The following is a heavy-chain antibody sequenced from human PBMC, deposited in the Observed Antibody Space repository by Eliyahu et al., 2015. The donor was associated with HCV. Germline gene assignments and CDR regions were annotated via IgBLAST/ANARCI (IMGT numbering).Heavy chain of an antibody. CDR3: ARGIRSSSWYRGYLCYFDY. V-gene: IGHV4-34*01. J-gene: IGHJ4*02. Sequence: QQWGAGLLKPSETLSLTCAVYGGSFSGYYWSWIRQPPGKGLEWIGEINHSGSTNYNPSLKSRVTISVDTSKNQFSLKLSSVTAADTAVYYCARGIRSSSWYRGYLCYFDYWGQGTLVTVSS. CDR2: INHSGST. CDR1: GGSFSGYY. D-gene: IGHD6-13*01.